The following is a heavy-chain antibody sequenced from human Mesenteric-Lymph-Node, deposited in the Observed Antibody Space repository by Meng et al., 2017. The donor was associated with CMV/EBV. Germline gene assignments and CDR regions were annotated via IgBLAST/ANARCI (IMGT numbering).Heavy chain of an antibody. Sequence: GSISNTSFYWGWIRQPPGKGLEWIGSVYYSGSSYYNPSLKSRVIISVDTSKNQFSLKVSSVTAADTAVYHCARVRTRSLRAPDAFDLWGQGTMVTVSS. V-gene: IGHV4-39*07. CDR3: ARVRTRSLRAPDAFDL. J-gene: IGHJ3*01. D-gene: IGHD1-14*01. CDR2: VYYSGSS. CDR1: GSISNTSFY.